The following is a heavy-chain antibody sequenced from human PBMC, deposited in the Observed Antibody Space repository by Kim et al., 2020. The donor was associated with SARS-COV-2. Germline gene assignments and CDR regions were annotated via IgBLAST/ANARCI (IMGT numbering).Heavy chain of an antibody. CDR1: GFTFRDYA. CDR3: AKRNCDTVSYGLDH. V-gene: IGHV3-23*01. J-gene: IGHJ4*02. Sequence: GGSLRLSCAASGFTFRDYAMGWVRQAPGKGLEWVSAISHDATRTYYADSMRGRFTCFRDNSNNMLYLHMNNLRAEDTAIYYCAKRNCDTVSYGLDHWGQGTLVTVSS. CDR2: ISHDATRT. D-gene: IGHD3-16*01.